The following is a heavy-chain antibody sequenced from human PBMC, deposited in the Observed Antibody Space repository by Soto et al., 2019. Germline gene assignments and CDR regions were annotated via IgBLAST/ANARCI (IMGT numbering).Heavy chain of an antibody. J-gene: IGHJ1*01. CDR1: GFTFSSYS. CDR3: ARESRQLYCSGGSCYSSEYFQH. Sequence: GGSLRLSCAASGFTFSSYSMNWVRQAPGKGLEWVSYISSSSSTIYYADSVKGRFTISRDNAKNSLYLQMNSLRDEDTAVCYCARESRQLYCSGGSCYSSEYFQHWGQGTLVTVSS. CDR2: ISSSSSTI. D-gene: IGHD2-15*01. V-gene: IGHV3-48*02.